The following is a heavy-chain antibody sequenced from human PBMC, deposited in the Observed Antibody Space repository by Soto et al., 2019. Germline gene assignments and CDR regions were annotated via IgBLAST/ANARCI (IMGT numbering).Heavy chain of an antibody. CDR1: GYTFTSYA. V-gene: IGHV1-3*01. D-gene: IGHD3-9*01. CDR3: ARDSTIFREDGMDV. J-gene: IGHJ6*02. CDR2: INAGNGNT. Sequence: QVQLVQSGAEVKKPGASVKVSCKASGYTFTSYAMHWVRQAPGQRLEWMGWINAGNGNTKYSQKFQGRVTITRDTSGSTAYMELSSLRSEDTAVYYWARDSTIFREDGMDVGGQGTTVTVSS.